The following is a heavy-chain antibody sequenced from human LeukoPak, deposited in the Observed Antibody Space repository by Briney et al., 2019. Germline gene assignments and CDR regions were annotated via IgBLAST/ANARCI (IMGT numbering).Heavy chain of an antibody. V-gene: IGHV4-34*01. CDR3: ARSYYSDSSGYYAFDY. Sequence: PSETLSLTCAVYGGSFSGYYWSWIRQPPGKGLEWIGEINHSGSTNYNPSLKSRVTISVDTSKNQFSLKLSSVTAADTAVYYCARSYYSDSSGYYAFDYWGQGTLVTVSS. D-gene: IGHD3-22*01. CDR1: GGSFSGYY. CDR2: INHSGST. J-gene: IGHJ4*02.